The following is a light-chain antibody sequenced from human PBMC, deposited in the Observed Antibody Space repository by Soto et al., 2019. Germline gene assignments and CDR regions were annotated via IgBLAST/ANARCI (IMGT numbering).Light chain of an antibody. CDR2: DVN. CDR1: SSDVGGYNY. Sequence: QSALTQPASVSGSPGQSITISCTGTSSDVGGYNYVSWYQQHPGKAPKLMIYDVNTRPSGVSNRFSGSKSGNTAPLTISGLQAEDEADYYCSSYTSSISFGGGTKVTVL. CDR3: SSYTSSIS. J-gene: IGLJ2*01. V-gene: IGLV2-14*01.